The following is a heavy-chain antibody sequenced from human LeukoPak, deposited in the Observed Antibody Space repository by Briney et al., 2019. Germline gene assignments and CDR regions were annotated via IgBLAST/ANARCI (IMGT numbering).Heavy chain of an antibody. CDR3: ARLLSGSARSRYYFDY. CDR1: GYSFTSYW. J-gene: IGHJ4*02. V-gene: IGHV5-51*01. Sequence: GESLKISCKGSGYSFTSYWIGWVRQMPGKGLEWMGIIYPGDSDTRYSPSFQGQVTISADKSISTAYLQWSSLKASDTAMYYCARLLSGSARSRYYFDYWGQGTLVTVSS. CDR2: IYPGDSDT. D-gene: IGHD3-10*01.